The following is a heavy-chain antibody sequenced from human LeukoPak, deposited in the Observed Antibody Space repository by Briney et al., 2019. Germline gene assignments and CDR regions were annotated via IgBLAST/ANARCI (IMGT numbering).Heavy chain of an antibody. Sequence: GGSLRLSCAASGFTFSNYAMSWVRQAPGKGLEWVSAISGSGGNTCYADSVKGRFTISRDNAKNSLYLQMNSLRAEDTAVYYCARSGSYSSSGRAFDIWGQGTMVTVSS. CDR1: GFTFSNYA. V-gene: IGHV3-23*01. D-gene: IGHD6-13*01. J-gene: IGHJ3*02. CDR2: ISGSGGNT. CDR3: ARSGSYSSSGRAFDI.